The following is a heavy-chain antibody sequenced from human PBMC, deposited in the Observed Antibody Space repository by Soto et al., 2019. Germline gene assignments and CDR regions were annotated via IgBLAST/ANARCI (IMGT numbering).Heavy chain of an antibody. D-gene: IGHD6-13*01. CDR1: GFTFSRYA. V-gene: IGHV3-23*01. J-gene: IGHJ4*02. CDR3: AKNPQMYSTTWYGDY. Sequence: GGSLRLSCAASGFTFSRYAMSWVRQAPGKGLEWVSTIGHSGGSTYYADSVKGRFTISRDNSKNLLYVEMHSLRVEDTAVYYCAKNPQMYSTTWYGDYWGQGTLVTVSS. CDR2: IGHSGGST.